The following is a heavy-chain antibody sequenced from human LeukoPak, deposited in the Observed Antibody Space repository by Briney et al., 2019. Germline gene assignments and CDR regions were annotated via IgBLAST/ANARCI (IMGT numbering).Heavy chain of an antibody. CDR2: IYYSGST. D-gene: IGHD2-2*03. CDR3: ARLLRVGYCGTTSCNWFDP. CDR1: GGSFSGYY. Sequence: SETLSLTCAAYGGSFSGYYWSWIRQPPGKGLEWIGSIYYSGSTYYNPSLKSRVTISVDTSKNQFSLKLSSVTAADTAVYYCARLLRVGYCGTTSCNWFDPWGQGTLVTVSS. J-gene: IGHJ5*02. V-gene: IGHV4-34*01.